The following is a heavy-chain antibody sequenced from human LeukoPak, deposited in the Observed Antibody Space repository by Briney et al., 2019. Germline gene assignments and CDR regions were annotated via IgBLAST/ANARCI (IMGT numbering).Heavy chain of an antibody. Sequence: GGSLRLSCAASGFTFDDYGMSWVRRAPGKGLEWVSGINWNGGSTGYADSVKGRFTISRDNAKNSLHLQMNSLRAEDTALYYCARGNSGWSLSPHFGYYFDYWGQGTLVTVSS. CDR3: ARGNSGWSLSPHFGYYFDY. J-gene: IGHJ4*02. CDR2: INWNGGST. CDR1: GFTFDDYG. V-gene: IGHV3-20*04. D-gene: IGHD6-19*01.